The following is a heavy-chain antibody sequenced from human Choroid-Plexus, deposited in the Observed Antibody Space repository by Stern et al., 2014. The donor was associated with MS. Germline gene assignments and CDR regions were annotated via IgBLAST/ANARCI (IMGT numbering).Heavy chain of an antibody. Sequence: VQLVESGGGVVQPGRPLRLSCVVSGFTFGTFPMHWVRQAPGKGLDWVAGVSDDGSNKYYADSVKGRFTISRDNSQNTLYMQMSSLRPEDTAVYYCAKDRQYLTYFFDHWGQGSLVTVSA. J-gene: IGHJ5*02. CDR3: AKDRQYLTYFFDH. D-gene: IGHD2/OR15-2a*01. V-gene: IGHV3-30*18. CDR2: VSDDGSNK. CDR1: GFTFGTFP.